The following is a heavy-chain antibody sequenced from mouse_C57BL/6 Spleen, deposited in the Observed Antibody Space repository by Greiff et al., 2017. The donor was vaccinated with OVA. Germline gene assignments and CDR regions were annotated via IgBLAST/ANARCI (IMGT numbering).Heavy chain of an antibody. CDR3: VRHGLIYYDYDVDAMDY. V-gene: IGHV10-1*01. CDR1: GFSFNTYA. Sequence: EVHLVESGGGLVQPKGSLKLSCAASGFSFNTYAMNWVRQAPGKGLEWVARIRSKSNNYATYYADSVKDRFTISRDDSESMLYLQMNNLKTEDTAMYYCVRHGLIYYDYDVDAMDYWGQGTSVTVSS. D-gene: IGHD2-4*01. CDR2: IRSKSNNYAT. J-gene: IGHJ4*01.